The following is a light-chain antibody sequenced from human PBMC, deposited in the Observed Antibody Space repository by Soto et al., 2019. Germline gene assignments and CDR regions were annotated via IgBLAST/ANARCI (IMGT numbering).Light chain of an antibody. V-gene: IGKV3-20*01. CDR2: GAS. CDR1: QSVTQNF. CDR3: QQVVSSPLT. J-gene: IGKJ4*01. Sequence: EIVLTQSPGTLSLSPGERATLSCRASQSVTQNFLAWYQQRPGQSPRLRIYGASNRAAGIPDRFSGSGSGTGFSLTISRLEPEDCAVYYCQQVVSSPLTFGGGTKVEIK.